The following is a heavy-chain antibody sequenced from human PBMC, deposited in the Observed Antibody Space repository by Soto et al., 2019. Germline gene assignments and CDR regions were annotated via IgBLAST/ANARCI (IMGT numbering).Heavy chain of an antibody. CDR3: ARDQGGYSYGLTLDY. CDR1: GGSFSGYY. J-gene: IGHJ4*02. CDR2: INHSGST. D-gene: IGHD5-18*01. V-gene: IGHV4-34*01. Sequence: SETLSLTCAVYGGSFSGYYWSWIRQPPGKGLEWIGEINHSGSTNYNPSLKSRVTISVDTSKNQFSLKLSSVTAADTAVYYCARDQGGYSYGLTLDYWGQGTLVTVSS.